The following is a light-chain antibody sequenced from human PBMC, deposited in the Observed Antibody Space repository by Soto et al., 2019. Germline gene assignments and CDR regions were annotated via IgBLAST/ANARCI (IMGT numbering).Light chain of an antibody. CDR1: SSNIGNNY. V-gene: IGLV1-51*01. Sequence: QSVLTQPPSVSAAPGQTVTISCSGSSSNIGNNYVSWYQQLPGTAPKLLIYDNNKRPSGIPDRFSGSKSGTSATLGITGLQTGDEADYYCGTWDSSLSAEDWVFGGGTKLTVL. CDR2: DNN. CDR3: GTWDSSLSAEDWV. J-gene: IGLJ3*02.